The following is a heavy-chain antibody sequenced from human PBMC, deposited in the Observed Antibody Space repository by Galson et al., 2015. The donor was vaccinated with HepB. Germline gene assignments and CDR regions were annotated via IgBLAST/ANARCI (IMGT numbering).Heavy chain of an antibody. Sequence: SVKVSCKASGYTFTSHYIHWVRQAPGQGLEWMGIVNPSSGSISYIPKFQGRLTLTRDTSTSTGYMELSSLRSEDTAVYYCARDKEGTQWELQGAVDYWGQGTLVTVSS. J-gene: IGHJ4*02. CDR3: ARDKEGTQWELQGAVDY. CDR1: GYTFTSHY. V-gene: IGHV1-46*01. CDR2: VNPSSGSI. D-gene: IGHD1-26*01.